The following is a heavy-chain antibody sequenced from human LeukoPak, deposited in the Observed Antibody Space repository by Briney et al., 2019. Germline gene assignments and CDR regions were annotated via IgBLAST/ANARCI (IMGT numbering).Heavy chain of an antibody. CDR2: INPSSGDA. D-gene: IGHD3-10*01. Sequence: GASVKVSCKASGYTLTDYYMHWVRQAPGQGVEWMGRINPSSGDANYAHKFQGRVTMTRDTSIGTAYMELSRLRSDDSAIYYCARGSGLGHHFEYWGQGTLVTVSP. J-gene: IGHJ4*02. V-gene: IGHV1-2*06. CDR1: GYTLTDYY. CDR3: ARGSGLGHHFEY.